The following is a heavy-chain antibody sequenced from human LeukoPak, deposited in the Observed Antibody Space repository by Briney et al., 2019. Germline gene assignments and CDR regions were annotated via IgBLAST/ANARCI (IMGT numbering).Heavy chain of an antibody. CDR3: ARNQGDPGIAAAGFFDS. J-gene: IGHJ4*02. Sequence: PGGSLRLSCAAAGFTFSSYGMHWVRQAPGKGLEWVAAMSYDGINKHYADSVMGRFTISRDNSKNILYLQMNSLRPEDTALYYCARNQGDPGIAAAGFFDSWGQGTLVTVSS. V-gene: IGHV3-30*19. CDR1: GFTFSSYG. D-gene: IGHD6-13*01. CDR2: MSYDGINK.